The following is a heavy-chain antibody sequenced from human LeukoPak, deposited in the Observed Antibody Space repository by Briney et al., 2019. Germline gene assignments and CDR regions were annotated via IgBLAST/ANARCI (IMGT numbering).Heavy chain of an antibody. CDR2: IYTSGTT. CDR3: AREISDYDILTGWIDY. J-gene: IGHJ4*02. D-gene: IGHD3-9*01. CDR1: GVSIRSGSYY. Sequence: SQTLSLTCTVSGVSIRSGSYYWSWIRQPAGKGLEWIGRIYTSGTTNYNPSLKSRVTISVGTSKSQFSLKLSSVTAADTAVYYCAREISDYDILTGWIDYWGQGALVSVSS. V-gene: IGHV4-61*02.